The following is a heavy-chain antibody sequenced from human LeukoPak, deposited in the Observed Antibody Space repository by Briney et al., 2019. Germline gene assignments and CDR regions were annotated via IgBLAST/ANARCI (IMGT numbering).Heavy chain of an antibody. J-gene: IGHJ4*02. D-gene: IGHD3-16*02. V-gene: IGHV3-23*01. CDR3: AKDFVGYRDY. Sequence: PGGSLRLSCAASGLTFSSYAMSWVRQAPGKGLEWVSAISGGGSSTYYADSVKGRFTISRDNSKNTLYLQMNSLRAEDTAVYYCAKDFVGYRDYWGQGTLVTVSS. CDR2: ISGGGSST. CDR1: GLTFSSYA.